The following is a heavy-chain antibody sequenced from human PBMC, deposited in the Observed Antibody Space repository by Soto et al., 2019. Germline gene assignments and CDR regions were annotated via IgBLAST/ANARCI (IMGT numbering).Heavy chain of an antibody. V-gene: IGHV4-39*01. CDR1: GGSIGSSSYY. CDR3: ARLCRWKYSSSLDYYYGMDV. J-gene: IGHJ6*02. D-gene: IGHD6-6*01. Sequence: PSETLSLTCTVSGGSIGSSSYYWGWIRQPPGKGLEWIGSIYYSGSTYYNPSLKSRVTISVDTSKNQFSLKLSSVTAADTAVYYCARLCRWKYSSSLDYYYGMDVWGQGTTVTVSS. CDR2: IYYSGST.